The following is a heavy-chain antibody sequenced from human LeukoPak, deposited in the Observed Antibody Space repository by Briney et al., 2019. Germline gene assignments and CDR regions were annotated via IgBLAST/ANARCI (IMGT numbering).Heavy chain of an antibody. CDR1: GFTFSSYA. V-gene: IGHV3-23*01. CDR2: ISGSGDTT. CDR3: AKAAQNWNYARGYFDS. Sequence: GGSLRLSCATSGFTFSSYALTWVRQAPGMGLEWVSAISGSGDTTYYADSVKGRFTISRDNSKNTLYLQMSSLRTEDTAVYYCAKAAQNWNYARGYFDSWGQGTLVPVSS. J-gene: IGHJ4*02. D-gene: IGHD1-7*01.